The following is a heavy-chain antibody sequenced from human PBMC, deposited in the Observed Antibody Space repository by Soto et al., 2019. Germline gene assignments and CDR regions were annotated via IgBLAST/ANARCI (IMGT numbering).Heavy chain of an antibody. CDR3: ARAPLDSSGYYFDAFDI. CDR1: GGTFSSYA. J-gene: IGHJ3*02. CDR2: IIPIFGTA. D-gene: IGHD3-22*01. V-gene: IGHV1-69*06. Sequence: QVQLVQSGAEVKKPGSSVKVSCKASGGTFSSYAISWVRQAPGQGLEWMGGIIPIFGTANYAQKFQGRVTITADKSTSKAYMELSSLRSEDTAVYYCARAPLDSSGYYFDAFDIWGQGTMVTVSS.